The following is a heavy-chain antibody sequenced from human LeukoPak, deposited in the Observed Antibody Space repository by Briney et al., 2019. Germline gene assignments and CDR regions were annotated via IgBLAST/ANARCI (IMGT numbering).Heavy chain of an antibody. J-gene: IGHJ4*02. CDR2: IWYDGSKN. CDR3: ARAPYTTGRSFYFDS. D-gene: IGHD2-2*02. Sequence: QPGRSLRLSCAASGFTFRNYGMHWVRQAPGKGLEWVANIWYDGSKNYYADPVKGRFTISRDNFNNMLYLQMNSLRAEDTALYYCARAPYTTGRSFYFDSWGQGTLVTVSS. V-gene: IGHV3-33*01. CDR1: GFTFRNYG.